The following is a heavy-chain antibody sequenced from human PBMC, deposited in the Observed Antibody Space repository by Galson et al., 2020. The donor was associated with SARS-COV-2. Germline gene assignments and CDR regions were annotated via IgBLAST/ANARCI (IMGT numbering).Heavy chain of an antibody. V-gene: IGHV4-34*01. CDR2: INHSGST. D-gene: IGHD2-2*01. CDR1: GGSFSGYY. CDR3: ARGGPIVVEPTGTLRPIYGMDV. J-gene: IGHJ6*02. Sequence: SQTLSLTCAVYGGSFSGYYWTWIRQPPGKGLEWIGEINHSGSTSYNPSLKSRLTISVDTSKNQFSLKLSSVTAADMAVYYCARGGPIVVEPTGTLRPIYGMDVWGQGTTVTVSS.